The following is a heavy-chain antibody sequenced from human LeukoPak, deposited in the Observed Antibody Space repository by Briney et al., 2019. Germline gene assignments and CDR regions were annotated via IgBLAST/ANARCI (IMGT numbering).Heavy chain of an antibody. Sequence: GGSLRLSCAASGFTFINAWMNWVRQAPGKGLEWVSYISSSGITIYYADSMKGRFTISRDNAKNSLYLQMNSLKTEDTAVYYCTTDEMSKYYYDSSGYLVGRSDSGGGYDYWGQGTLVTVSS. D-gene: IGHD3-22*01. J-gene: IGHJ4*02. CDR3: TTDEMSKYYYDSSGYLVGRSDSGGGYDY. V-gene: IGHV3-48*04. CDR2: ISSSGITI. CDR1: GFTFINAW.